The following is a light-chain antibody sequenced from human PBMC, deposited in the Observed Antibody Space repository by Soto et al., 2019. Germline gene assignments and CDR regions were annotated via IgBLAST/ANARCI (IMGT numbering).Light chain of an antibody. CDR2: DVS. V-gene: IGLV2-14*01. CDR1: SSDVGGYNY. CDR3: SSYTSSSYVV. Sequence: QSALTQPASVSGSPGQSITISCTGTSSDVGGYNYVSWYQQHPGKPPKLMIYDVSNRPSGVSNRFSGSKSGNTASLTISGLQAEDEADYYCSSYTSSSYVVFGGGTTLTVL. J-gene: IGLJ2*01.